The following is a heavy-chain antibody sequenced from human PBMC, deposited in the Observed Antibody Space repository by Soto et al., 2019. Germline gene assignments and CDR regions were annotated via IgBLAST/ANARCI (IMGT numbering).Heavy chain of an antibody. CDR1: GGTFSSYA. Sequence: QVQLVQSGAEVKKPVSSVKVSCKASGGTFSSYAINWLRQAPGQGLEWMGGIIPIFGTANYAQKFQGRVTITADESTSTAYMELSSLRSEDTAVYDCARSGRYSSSLLPLSYYYYYYGMDVWGQGTTVTVSS. V-gene: IGHV1-69*01. CDR2: IIPIFGTA. CDR3: ARSGRYSSSLLPLSYYYYYYGMDV. D-gene: IGHD6-6*01. J-gene: IGHJ6*02.